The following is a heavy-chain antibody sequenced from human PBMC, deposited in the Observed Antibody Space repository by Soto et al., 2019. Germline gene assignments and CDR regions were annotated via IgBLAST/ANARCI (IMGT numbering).Heavy chain of an antibody. D-gene: IGHD1-1*01. V-gene: IGHV1-8*01. Sequence: QVQLVQSGAEVKKPGASVKVSCKASGYTFTSYDINLVRQATGQGLEWMGWMNPNSGNTGYAQKFQGRVTMTRNTSISTAYMELSRLRSEDTAVYYCARERTGTTSMDVWGQGTTVTVSS. CDR3: ARERTGTTSMDV. CDR1: GYTFTSYD. J-gene: IGHJ6*02. CDR2: MNPNSGNT.